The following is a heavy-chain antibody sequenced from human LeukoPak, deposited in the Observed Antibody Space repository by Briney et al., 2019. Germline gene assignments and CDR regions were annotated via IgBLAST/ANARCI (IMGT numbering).Heavy chain of an antibody. Sequence: GASVKVSCKASGYTFTGYYMHWVRQAPGQGLEWMGWINPNSGGTNYAQKVQGRVTMTRDTSISTAYMELSRLRSDDTAVYYCARETSPPTYGYFDYWGQGTLVTVSS. CDR1: GYTFTGYY. J-gene: IGHJ4*02. D-gene: IGHD4-17*01. CDR3: ARETSPPTYGYFDY. CDR2: INPNSGGT. V-gene: IGHV1-2*02.